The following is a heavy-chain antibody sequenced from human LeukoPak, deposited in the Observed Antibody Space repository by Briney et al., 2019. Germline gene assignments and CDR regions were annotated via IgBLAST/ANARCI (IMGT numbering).Heavy chain of an antibody. J-gene: IGHJ3*02. D-gene: IGHD3-10*01. CDR2: IYTSGST. CDR1: GGSIAGTSFY. CDR3: ARLIWFGSASDI. V-gene: IGHV4-61*02. Sequence: KSSETLSLTCTVSGGSIAGTSFYWSWIRQPAGTGLEGIGRIYTSGSTNYNPSLKSRVTISLDTSKNQFSLKLSSAAAADTAVYYCARLIWFGSASDIWGQGTMVTVSS.